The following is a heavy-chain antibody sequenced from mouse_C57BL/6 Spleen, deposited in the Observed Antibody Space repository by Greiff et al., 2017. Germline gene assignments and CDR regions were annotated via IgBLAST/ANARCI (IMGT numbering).Heavy chain of an antibody. CDR3: AIELYYAMDY. V-gene: IGHV1-74*01. CDR2: FHPSDSDT. J-gene: IGHJ4*01. Sequence: VQRVESGAELLKPGASVKVSCKASGYTFTSYWMHWVKQRPGPGLVWIGRFHPSDSDTNYNQKFKGKATLTVDKSSSTAYMQLSSLTSEDSAVYYCAIELYYAMDYWGQGTSVTVSS. CDR1: GYTFTSYW.